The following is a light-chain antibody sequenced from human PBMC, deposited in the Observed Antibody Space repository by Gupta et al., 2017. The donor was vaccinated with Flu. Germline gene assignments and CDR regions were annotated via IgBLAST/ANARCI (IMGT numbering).Light chain of an antibody. J-gene: IGKJ2*01. CDR1: QSVSSN. V-gene: IGKV3-15*01. Sequence: EIVITQSPATLSVSLGERATLSCRASQSVSSNLAWYQQKPGQAPRLLIYGASTRATGIPARFSGSGSGTEFTLTISSLQSEDFAVYYCQQYNNWPRTFGQGTKLEIK. CDR3: QQYNNWPRT. CDR2: GAS.